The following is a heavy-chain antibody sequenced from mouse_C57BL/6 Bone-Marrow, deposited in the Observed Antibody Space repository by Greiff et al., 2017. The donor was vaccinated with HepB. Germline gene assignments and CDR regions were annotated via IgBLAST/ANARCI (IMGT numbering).Heavy chain of an antibody. J-gene: IGHJ3*01. D-gene: IGHD3-2*02. CDR2: IYPGSGNT. Sequence: QVQLQQSGPELVKPGASVKISCKASGYSFTSYYIHWVKQRPGQGLEWIGWIYPGSGNTKYNEKFKGKATLTADTSSSTAYMQLSSLTSEDSAVYYCARSQLRLPFAYWGQGTLVTVSA. CDR1: GYSFTSYY. CDR3: ARSQLRLPFAY. V-gene: IGHV1-66*01.